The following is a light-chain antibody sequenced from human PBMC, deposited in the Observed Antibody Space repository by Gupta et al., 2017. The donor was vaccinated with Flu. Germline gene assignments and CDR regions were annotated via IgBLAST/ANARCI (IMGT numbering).Light chain of an antibody. CDR1: QSRLNRNGRIC. CDR2: LGS. CDR3: EQGLQTPVA. V-gene: IGKV2-28*01. J-gene: IGKJ4*01. Sequence: GNPGEPVSNTCRSSQSRLNRNGRICLDWYLQKPGQSPRLLIYLGSYRASGVPDRFSGSGSGTELTLSISRVEAEDVGVYYCEQGLQTPVAFGGGTKVEFK.